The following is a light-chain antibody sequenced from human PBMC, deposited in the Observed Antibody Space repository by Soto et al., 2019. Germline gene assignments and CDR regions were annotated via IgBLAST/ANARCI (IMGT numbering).Light chain of an antibody. CDR3: GADHGSGSNFGV. V-gene: IGLV9-49*01. CDR2: VGTGGIVG. CDR1: SGYSNYK. Sequence: QSVLTQPPSASASLGASVTLTCTLSSGYSNYKVDWYQQRPGKGPRFVMRVGTGGIVGSKGDGIPDRFSVLGSGLNRYLTIKNIQEEDESDYHCGADHGSGSNFGVFGSCTQLTVL. J-gene: IGLJ6*01.